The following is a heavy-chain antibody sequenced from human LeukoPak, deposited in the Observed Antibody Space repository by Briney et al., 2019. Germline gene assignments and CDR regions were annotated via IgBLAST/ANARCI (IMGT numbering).Heavy chain of an antibody. CDR1: GFTFGSYS. D-gene: IGHD1-26*01. V-gene: IGHV3-48*04. CDR3: ARDRGGSYSAIDY. CDR2: ISSSSSTI. Sequence: PGGSPRLSCAASGFTFGSYSMNWVRQAPGKGLEWVSFISSSSSTIYYADSVKGRFTISRDNAKNSLYLQMNSLRAEDTAVYYCARDRGGSYSAIDYWGQGTLVTVSS. J-gene: IGHJ4*02.